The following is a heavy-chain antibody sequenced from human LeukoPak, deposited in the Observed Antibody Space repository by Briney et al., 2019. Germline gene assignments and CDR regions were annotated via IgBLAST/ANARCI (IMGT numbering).Heavy chain of an antibody. CDR3: AKEGSGSYYKLGCFDY. CDR1: EFTFSSYN. J-gene: IGHJ4*02. Sequence: PGGSLRLSCAASEFTFSSYNMNWVRQAPGKGLEWVSSISSFSSYIYYADSVKGRFTISRDNAKNTLYLQMNSLRAEDTAVYYCAKEGSGSYYKLGCFDYWGQGTLVTVSS. D-gene: IGHD3-10*01. CDR2: ISSFSSYI. V-gene: IGHV3-21*04.